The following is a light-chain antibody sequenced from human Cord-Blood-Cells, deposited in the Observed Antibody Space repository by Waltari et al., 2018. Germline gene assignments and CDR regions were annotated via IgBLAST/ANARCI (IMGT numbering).Light chain of an antibody. J-gene: IGKJ2*01. CDR2: DAS. Sequence: DIQLTHSPSTLSACVGDRVTIPCRASQSISSWLAWYQQKPGKAPKLLIYDASSLESGVPSRFSGSGSGTEFTLTISSLQPDDFATYYCQQYNSYSTFGQGTKLEIK. CDR1: QSISSW. V-gene: IGKV1-5*01. CDR3: QQYNSYST.